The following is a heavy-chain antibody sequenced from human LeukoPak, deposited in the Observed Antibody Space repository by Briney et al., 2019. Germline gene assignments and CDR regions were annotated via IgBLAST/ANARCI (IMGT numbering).Heavy chain of an antibody. CDR3: ARLDGYSSGPSEVNFDY. V-gene: IGHV7-4-1*02. Sequence: ASVKVSRKASGYTFTSYAMNWVRQAPGQGLEWMGWINTNTGNPTYAQGFTGRFVFSLDTSVSTAYLQISSLKAEDTAVYYCARLDGYSSGPSEVNFDYWGQGTLVTVSS. CDR1: GYTFTSYA. CDR2: INTNTGNP. D-gene: IGHD6-19*01. J-gene: IGHJ4*02.